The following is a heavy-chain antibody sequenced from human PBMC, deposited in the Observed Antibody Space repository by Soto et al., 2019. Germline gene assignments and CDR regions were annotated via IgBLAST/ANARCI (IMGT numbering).Heavy chain of an antibody. CDR2: ISYDGSNK. CDR3: AKDLSEGMTGPFDY. Sequence: PGGSLRLSCAASGFTFSSYGMLWVRQAPGKGLEWVAVISYDGSNKYYADSVKGRFTISRDNSKNTLYLQMNSLRAEDTAVYYCAKDLSEGMTGPFDYWGQGTLVTVSS. CDR1: GFTFSSYG. D-gene: IGHD3-9*01. V-gene: IGHV3-30*18. J-gene: IGHJ4*02.